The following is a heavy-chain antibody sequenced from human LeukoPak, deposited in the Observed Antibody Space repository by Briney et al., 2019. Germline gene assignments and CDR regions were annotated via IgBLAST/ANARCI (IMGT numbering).Heavy chain of an antibody. D-gene: IGHD3-10*01. CDR2: ISGSGGST. V-gene: IGHV3-23*01. CDR3: AKGSIRGNGDY. CDR1: GFTFSSYA. J-gene: IGHJ4*02. Sequence: GGSLRLSCAASGFTFSSYAMSWVRQAPGKGLEWVSAISGSGGSTHYADSVKGRFTISRDNSKNTLYLQMNSLRAEDTAVCYCAKGSIRGNGDYWGQGTLVTVSS.